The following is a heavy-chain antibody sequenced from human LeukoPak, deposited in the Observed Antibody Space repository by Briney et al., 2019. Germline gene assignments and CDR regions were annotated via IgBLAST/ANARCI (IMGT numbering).Heavy chain of an antibody. Sequence: ASGPLSLTSAVPGGSICKTDWWRWVRLSPGKGPEWIGEILQRGSTKYIPSLKSRVTISVDKSKDQFSLNLTSVTAADTAMYYCARDASLQTGAFDVWGQGTMVTVSS. V-gene: IGHV4-4*02. CDR3: ARDASLQTGAFDV. CDR2: ILQRGST. J-gene: IGHJ3*01. D-gene: IGHD5-24*01. CDR1: GGSICKTDW.